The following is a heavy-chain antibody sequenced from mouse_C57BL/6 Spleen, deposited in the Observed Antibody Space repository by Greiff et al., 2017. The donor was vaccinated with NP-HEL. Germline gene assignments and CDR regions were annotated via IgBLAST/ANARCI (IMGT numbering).Heavy chain of an antibody. CDR3: ARNPPYYYGSSYYAMDY. J-gene: IGHJ4*01. CDR2: IWRGGST. CDR1: GFSLTSYG. D-gene: IGHD1-1*01. V-gene: IGHV2-2*01. Sequence: QVQLQQSGPGLVQPSQSLSITCTVSGFSLTSYGVHWVRQSPGKGLEWLGVIWRGGSTDYNAAFISRLSISKDNSKSQVFFKMNSLQADDTAIYYCARNPPYYYGSSYYAMDYWGQGTSVTVSS.